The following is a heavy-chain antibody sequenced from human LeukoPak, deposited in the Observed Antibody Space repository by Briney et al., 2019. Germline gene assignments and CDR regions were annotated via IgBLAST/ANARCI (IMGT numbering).Heavy chain of an antibody. D-gene: IGHD1-26*01. J-gene: IGHJ6*03. CDR1: GGSISSYY. CDR2: IYYSGST. CDR3: AGGPSGALYYYYYYMDV. Sequence: PSETLSLTCTVSGGSISSYYWSWIRQPPGKGLEWIGYIYYSGSTNYNPSLKSRVTISVDTSKNQFSLKLSSVTAADTAVYYCAGGPSGALYYYYYYMDVWGKGTTVTISS. V-gene: IGHV4-59*01.